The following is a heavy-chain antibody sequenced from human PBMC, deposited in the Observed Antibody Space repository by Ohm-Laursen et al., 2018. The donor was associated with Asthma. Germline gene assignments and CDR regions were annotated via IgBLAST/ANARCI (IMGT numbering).Heavy chain of an antibody. CDR2: ISTASTFI. Sequence: GSLRLSCAASGFTFSSYGMHWVRQIPGKGLEWVASISTASTFIYYADSVRGRFTTSRDNAKNSVYLQMNSLRAEDTAVYYCARFGRDYRSHGLDVWGQGTTVTVSS. J-gene: IGHJ6*02. D-gene: IGHD4-11*01. CDR3: ARFGRDYRSHGLDV. V-gene: IGHV3-21*04. CDR1: GFTFSSYG.